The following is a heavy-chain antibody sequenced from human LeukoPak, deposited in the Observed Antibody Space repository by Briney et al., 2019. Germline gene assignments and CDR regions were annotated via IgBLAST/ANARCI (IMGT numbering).Heavy chain of an antibody. CDR2: ISTTSTYI. D-gene: IGHD2-2*01. CDR3: ARAGTCSSTSCDGGIGY. CDR1: GSAFSSYN. Sequence: GGSLRLSCAASGSAFSSYNMEWVRQAPGKGLEWVSFISTTSTYIYYADSVKGRFTVSRDNSKNLLYLQMDSLRVEDTAVYYCARAGTCSSTSCDGGIGYWGQGTLVTVSS. J-gene: IGHJ4*02. V-gene: IGHV3-21*06.